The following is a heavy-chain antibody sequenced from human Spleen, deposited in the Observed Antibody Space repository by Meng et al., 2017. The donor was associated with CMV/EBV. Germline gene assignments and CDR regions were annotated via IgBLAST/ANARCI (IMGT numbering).Heavy chain of an antibody. CDR3: ARDSVTMLRGVSHYGVDV. V-gene: IGHV3-69-1*02. D-gene: IGHD3-10*01. CDR1: GFTFSDYY. CDR2: ISSSSTI. Sequence: GESLKISCAASGFTFSDYYMNWVRQAPGKGLEWVSSISSSSTIYYADSVKGRFTTSRDNAKNSLYLQMNTLRAEDTAVYYCARDSVTMLRGVSHYGVDVWGQGTTVTVSS. J-gene: IGHJ6*02.